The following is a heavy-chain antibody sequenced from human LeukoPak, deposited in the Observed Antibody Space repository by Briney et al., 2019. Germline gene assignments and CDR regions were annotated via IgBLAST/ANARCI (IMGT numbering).Heavy chain of an antibody. J-gene: IGHJ4*02. CDR3: ARDSGPLDH. CDR1: GFTFSSYW. V-gene: IGHV3-7*01. CDR2: INKDGSEK. D-gene: IGHD2-15*01. Sequence: GGSLRLSCTASGFTFSSYWMSWVRQAPGKGLEWVANINKDGSEKYYVDSVKGRFTTSRDNAKNSLHLQMNSLRAEDTAVYYCARDSGPLDHWGQGTLVTVSS.